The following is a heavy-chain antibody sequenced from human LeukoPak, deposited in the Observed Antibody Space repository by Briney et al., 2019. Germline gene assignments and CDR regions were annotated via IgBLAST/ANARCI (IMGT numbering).Heavy chain of an antibody. Sequence: GGSLRLSCAASGFTVSSNYMSWVRQAPGKGLEWVSVIYSGGSTYYADSVKGRFTISRDNSKNTLYLQMNSLRAEDTAVYYCARESIAAAGTNVNDYWGREPWSPSPQ. V-gene: IGHV3-66*01. CDR1: GFTVSSNY. J-gene: IGHJ4*02. CDR3: ARESIAAAGTNVNDY. D-gene: IGHD6-13*01. CDR2: IYSGGST.